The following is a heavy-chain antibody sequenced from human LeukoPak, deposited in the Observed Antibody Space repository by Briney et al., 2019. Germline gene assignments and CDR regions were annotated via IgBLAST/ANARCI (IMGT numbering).Heavy chain of an antibody. Sequence: ASVKVSCKVSGGTFRSYAISWVRQAPGPGPEWMGGINPIFGTANYAQKFQGRVTITADESTSTAYMELSSLRSEDTAVYYCATWEWELLRNWFDPWGQGTLVTVSS. CDR3: ATWEWELLRNWFDP. CDR1: GGTFRSYA. V-gene: IGHV1-69*13. CDR2: INPIFGTA. D-gene: IGHD1-26*01. J-gene: IGHJ5*02.